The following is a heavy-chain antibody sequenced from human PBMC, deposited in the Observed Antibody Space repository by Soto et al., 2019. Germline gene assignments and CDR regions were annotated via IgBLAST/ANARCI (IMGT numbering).Heavy chain of an antibody. CDR2: IHYGGTT. Sequence: QVQLQESGPGLVKSSGTLSLTCAVSGVSISSSHWWTWVRQPPGKGLEWIGEIHYGGTTNYNPPLGGRVTISADKSRNQFSLILSSVTAADTAVYDCARCAYGSYTFGIDVWGQGTTVTVSS. CDR1: GVSISSSHW. CDR3: ARCAYGSYTFGIDV. D-gene: IGHD3-3*01. V-gene: IGHV4-4*02. J-gene: IGHJ6*02.